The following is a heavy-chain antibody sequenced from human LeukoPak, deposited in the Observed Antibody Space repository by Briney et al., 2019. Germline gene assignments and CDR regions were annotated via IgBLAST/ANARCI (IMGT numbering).Heavy chain of an antibody. CDR1: GFTFSSYG. Sequence: GGSLRLSCAASGFTFSSYGMHWVRQAPGKGLEWVAVIWYDGSNKYYADSVKGRFTISRDNSKNTLYLQMNSLRAEDTAVYYCASGYSSTSRTDYWGQGTQVTVSS. J-gene: IGHJ4*02. CDR2: IWYDGSNK. D-gene: IGHD6-19*01. CDR3: ASGYSSTSRTDY. V-gene: IGHV3-33*01.